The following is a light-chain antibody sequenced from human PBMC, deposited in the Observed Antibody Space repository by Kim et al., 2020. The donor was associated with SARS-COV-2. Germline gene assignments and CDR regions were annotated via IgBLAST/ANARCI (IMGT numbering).Light chain of an antibody. CDR2: VNSDGSH. J-gene: IGLJ3*02. Sequence: SAKLTCTLNSGYSNYASAWHQQQPEKGPRYLMKVNSDGSHRKGDGIPDRFSGSSSGAERYLTISSLQSEDEADYYCQTWGTGIRVFGGGTQLTVL. CDR3: QTWGTGIRV. CDR1: SGYSNYA. V-gene: IGLV4-69*01.